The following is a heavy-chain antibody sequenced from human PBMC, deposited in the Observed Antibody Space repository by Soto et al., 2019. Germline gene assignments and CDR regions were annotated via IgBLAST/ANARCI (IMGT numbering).Heavy chain of an antibody. CDR3: ARDPDGDYEGYFDY. CDR1: GYSISSGYY. CDR2: IYHSGST. Sequence: SETLSLTCAVSGYSISSGYYWGWIRQPPGKGLEWIGSIYHSGSTYYNPSLKSRVTISVDTSKNQFSLKLSSVTAADTAVYYCARDPDGDYEGYFDYWGQGTLVTVS. D-gene: IGHD4-17*01. V-gene: IGHV4-38-2*02. J-gene: IGHJ4*02.